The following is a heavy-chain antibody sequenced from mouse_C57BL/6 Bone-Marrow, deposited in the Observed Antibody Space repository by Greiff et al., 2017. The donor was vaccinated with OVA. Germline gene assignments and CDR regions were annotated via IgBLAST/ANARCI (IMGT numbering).Heavy chain of an antibody. D-gene: IGHD1-1*01. CDR2: ISGGGGNT. CDR1: GFTFSSYT. Sequence: DVQLVESGGGLVKPGGSLKLSCAASGFTFSSYTMSWVRQTPEKRLEWVATISGGGGNTYYPDSVKGRFTISRDNAKNTLYLQMSSLRSEDTALYYCARHRDYGSTWFAYWGQGTLVTVSA. J-gene: IGHJ3*01. V-gene: IGHV5-9*01. CDR3: ARHRDYGSTWFAY.